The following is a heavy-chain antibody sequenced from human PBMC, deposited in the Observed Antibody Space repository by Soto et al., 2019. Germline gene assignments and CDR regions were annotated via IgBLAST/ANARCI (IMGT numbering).Heavy chain of an antibody. CDR1: GGTFSSYA. V-gene: IGHV1-69*01. CDR2: IIPIFGTA. CDR3: ARGRIIFGVYLYYYYYGMDV. D-gene: IGHD3-3*01. Sequence: QVQLVQSGAEVQKPGSSVKVSCKASGGTFSSYAISWVRQAPGQGLEWMGGIIPIFGTANYAQKFQGRVTITADESTSTAYMELSSLRSEDTAVYYCARGRIIFGVYLYYYYYGMDVWGQGTTVTVSS. J-gene: IGHJ6*02.